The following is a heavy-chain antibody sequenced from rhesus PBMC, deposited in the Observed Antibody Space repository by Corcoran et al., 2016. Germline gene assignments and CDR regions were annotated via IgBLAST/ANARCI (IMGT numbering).Heavy chain of an antibody. V-gene: IGHV4-173*01. J-gene: IGHJ4*01. CDR3: ARDRTGVIIKRAFDD. CDR1: GGSISSNY. D-gene: IGHD3-34*01. Sequence: QLQLQESGPGLVKPSETLSLTCAVSGGSISSNYWSWIRQPPGKGLEWIGRISGSGGSTDYNPLLKSRVTISTDTSKNQFALKLGSVTAADTAVYYCARDRTGVIIKRAFDDWGQGVLVTVSS. CDR2: ISGSGGST.